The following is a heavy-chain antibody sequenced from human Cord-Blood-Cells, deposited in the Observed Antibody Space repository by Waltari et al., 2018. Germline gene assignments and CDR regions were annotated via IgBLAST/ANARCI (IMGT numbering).Heavy chain of an antibody. V-gene: IGHV3-53*02. CDR3: ARVVTGFFDY. J-gene: IGHJ4*02. Sequence: EVQLVETGGGLIQPGGSLRLSCAASGFTVSSNYMSWVRQAPGKGLVWVSFIYSGGSTYYADSVKGRFTISRDNSKNTLYLQMNSLRAEDTAVYYCARVVTGFFDYWGQGTLVTVSS. CDR1: GFTVSSNY. D-gene: IGHD2-21*02. CDR2: IYSGGST.